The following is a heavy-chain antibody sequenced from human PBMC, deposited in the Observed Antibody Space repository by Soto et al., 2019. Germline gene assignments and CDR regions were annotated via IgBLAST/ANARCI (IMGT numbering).Heavy chain of an antibody. CDR2: INPNSGGT. J-gene: IGHJ4*02. D-gene: IGHD3-22*01. V-gene: IGHV1-2*02. CDR3: ARATYYYDSSGNDY. Sequence: GASVKVSCKASGYTFTGYYMHWVRQAPGQGLEWMGWINPNSGGTNYAQKFQGGVTMTRDTSISTAYMELSRLRSDDTAVYYCARATYYYDSSGNDYWGQGTLVTVSS. CDR1: GYTFTGYY.